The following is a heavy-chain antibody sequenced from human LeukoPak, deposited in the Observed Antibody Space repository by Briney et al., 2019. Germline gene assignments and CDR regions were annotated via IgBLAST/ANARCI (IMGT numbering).Heavy chain of an antibody. D-gene: IGHD3-10*01. J-gene: IGHJ4*02. V-gene: IGHV1-8*01. CDR3: ARETAVTMVRGVGFFDY. Sequence: ASVKVSCKASGYTFTSYDIHWVRQATGQGLEWMGRMNPNRGDTDYAQKFQGRVTMTRDTSISTAYMELSSLRSEDTAVYYCARETAVTMVRGVGFFDYWGQGTLVTVSS. CDR2: MNPNRGDT. CDR1: GYTFTSYD.